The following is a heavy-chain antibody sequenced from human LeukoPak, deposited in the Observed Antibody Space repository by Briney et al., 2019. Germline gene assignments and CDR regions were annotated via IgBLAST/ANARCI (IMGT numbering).Heavy chain of an antibody. CDR1: GFTFSNTW. CDR3: ARSSRELGGYAPWELMPPFDY. CDR2: ITSDGSST. D-gene: IGHD1-7*01. Sequence: GGSLRLSCAASGFTFSNTWMHWVRQPPGKGLVWVARITSDGSSTTYAESVKGRFTISRDNAKNSLYLQMNSLRAEDTAVYYCARSSRELGGYAPWELMPPFDYWGQGTLVTVSS. V-gene: IGHV3-74*03. J-gene: IGHJ4*02.